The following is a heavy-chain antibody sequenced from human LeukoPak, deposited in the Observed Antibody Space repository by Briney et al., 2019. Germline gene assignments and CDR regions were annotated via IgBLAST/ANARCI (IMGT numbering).Heavy chain of an antibody. Sequence: PSETLSLTCTVSGGSISSSSYYWGWIRQPPGKGLEWIGSIYYSGSTYYNPSLKSRVTISVDTSKNQFSLKLSSVTAADTAVYYCARDSRIFGPWGQGTLVTVSS. V-gene: IGHV4-39*07. CDR2: IYYSGST. J-gene: IGHJ5*02. CDR1: GGSISSSSYY. CDR3: ARDSRIFGP. D-gene: IGHD3-3*02.